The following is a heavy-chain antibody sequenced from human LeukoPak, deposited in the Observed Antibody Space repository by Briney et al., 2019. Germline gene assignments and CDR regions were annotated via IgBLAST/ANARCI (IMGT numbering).Heavy chain of an antibody. CDR1: GGSISSHY. Sequence: SETLSLTCTVSGGSISSHYWSWIRLPAGKGLEWIGRIYTSGSTNSNPSLKSRVTMSVATSKNQFSQMLSSVTAADTAVYYCVRGLYDSSTYRAFHIWGQGTMVTVSS. V-gene: IGHV4-4*07. CDR2: IYTSGST. J-gene: IGHJ3*02. D-gene: IGHD3-22*01. CDR3: VRGLYDSSTYRAFHI.